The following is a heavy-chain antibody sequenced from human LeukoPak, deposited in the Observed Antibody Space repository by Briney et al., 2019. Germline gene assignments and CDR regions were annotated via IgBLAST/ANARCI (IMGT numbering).Heavy chain of an antibody. J-gene: IGHJ4*02. CDR1: GYSFTSYW. V-gene: IGHV5-51*01. Sequence: GESLQISCQGSGYSFTSYWIGWVRQMSGKGLEWMGIIYPGDSDTRYSPSFQGQVTISADKSISTAYLQWSSLKASDTAMYYCARVHGDYVVDYWGQGTLVTVSS. CDR3: ARVHGDYVVDY. CDR2: IYPGDSDT. D-gene: IGHD4-17*01.